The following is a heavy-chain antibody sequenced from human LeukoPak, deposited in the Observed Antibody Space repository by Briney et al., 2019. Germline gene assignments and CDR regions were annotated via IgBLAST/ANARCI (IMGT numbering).Heavy chain of an antibody. CDR2: IIPIFGIA. V-gene: IGHV1-69*04. CDR3: ARDRVVVAPAAGFDP. J-gene: IGHJ5*02. Sequence: SVKVSCKASGGTFSSYAISWVRQAPGQGLEWMGRIIPIFGIANYAQKFQGRVTITADKSTSTAYMELSSLRSEDTAVYYCARDRVVVAPAAGFDPWGQGTLVTVSS. CDR1: GGTFSSYA. D-gene: IGHD2-2*01.